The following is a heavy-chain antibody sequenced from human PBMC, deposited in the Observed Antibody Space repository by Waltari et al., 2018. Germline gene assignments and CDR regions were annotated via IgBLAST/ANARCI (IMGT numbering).Heavy chain of an antibody. CDR3: AGNGGSYPGYGYY. V-gene: IGHV3-23*01. CDR2: SRGSGGRT. D-gene: IGHD1-26*01. J-gene: IGHJ4*02. Sequence: EVQLLASGGGLVQPGGSLRLSCAASGFTFSSYAMSWVRQAPGKGRVWVSSSRGSGGRTYYADSVKGRFTSSRDNSKNTLYLQMNSLGAEDTAVYYCAGNGGSYPGYGYYWGQGTLVTVSS. CDR1: GFTFSSYA.